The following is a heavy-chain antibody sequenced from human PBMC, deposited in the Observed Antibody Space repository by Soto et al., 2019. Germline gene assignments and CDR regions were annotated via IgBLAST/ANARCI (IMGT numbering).Heavy chain of an antibody. D-gene: IGHD1-1*01. CDR3: ARDTTPSL. Sequence: QVQLQESGPGLVKPSETLSLTCTVSGASISSYYWSWIRQPPGKGLEWIGYVYYSGSTNYNPSLKSGVXXSVDTSKNQFSLKLSSVTAADTAMYYCARDTTPSLWGQGTLVTVSS. V-gene: IGHV4-59*01. CDR1: GASISSYY. CDR2: VYYSGST. J-gene: IGHJ4*02.